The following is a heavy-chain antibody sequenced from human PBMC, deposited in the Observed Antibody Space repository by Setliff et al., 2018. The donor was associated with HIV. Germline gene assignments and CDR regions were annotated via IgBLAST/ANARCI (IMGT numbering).Heavy chain of an antibody. Sequence: ASVKVSCKASGYTFITYGISWVRQAPGQGLEWMGWISAYNGNTDYAQNLQDRVTMTTDTSTSTVFVELNSVRSEDTAVYYCARAGSGSPLILFDYWGQGTLVTVSS. CDR2: ISAYNGNT. J-gene: IGHJ4*02. V-gene: IGHV1-18*01. CDR1: GYTFITYG. CDR3: ARAGSGSPLILFDY. D-gene: IGHD1-26*01.